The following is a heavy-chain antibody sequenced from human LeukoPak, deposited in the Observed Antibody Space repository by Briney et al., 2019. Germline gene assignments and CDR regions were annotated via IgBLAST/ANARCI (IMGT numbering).Heavy chain of an antibody. CDR3: ARDMGHIAVAAGRADAFDI. Sequence: ASVKVSCKASGYTFTSYGISWARQAPGQGLEWMGWISAYNGNTDYAQKLQGRVTMTTDTSTSTAYMELRSLRSDDTAVYYCARDMGHIAVAAGRADAFDIWGQGTMVTVSS. J-gene: IGHJ3*02. CDR1: GYTFTSYG. D-gene: IGHD6-19*01. CDR2: ISAYNGNT. V-gene: IGHV1-18*01.